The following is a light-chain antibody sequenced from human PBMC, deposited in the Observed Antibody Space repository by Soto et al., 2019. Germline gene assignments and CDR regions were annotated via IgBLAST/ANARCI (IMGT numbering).Light chain of an antibody. V-gene: IGKV1-39*01. CDR3: QQSYSTPRT. J-gene: IGKJ1*01. Sequence: DIQMTQSPSPLSASVGDRVTITCRASQSISNYLTWYQQKPGKAPKLLIYSASSLQGGVTSRFSGSGSGTDFTLTISSLQPEDFATYYCQQSYSTPRTFGQGTRVEIK. CDR1: QSISNY. CDR2: SAS.